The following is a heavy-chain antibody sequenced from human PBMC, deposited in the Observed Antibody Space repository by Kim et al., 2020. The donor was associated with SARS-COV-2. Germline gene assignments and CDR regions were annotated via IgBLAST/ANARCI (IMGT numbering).Heavy chain of an antibody. Sequence: SETLSLTCTVSGGSISSSSYYWGWIRQPPGKGLEWIGSIYYSGSTYYNPSLKSRVTISVDTSKNQFSLKLSSVTAADTAVYYCASIVPATYYYYYGMDVWGQGTTVTSP. CDR2: IYYSGST. CDR3: ASIVPATYYYYYGMDV. V-gene: IGHV4-39*01. CDR1: GGSISSSSYY. D-gene: IGHD2-2*01. J-gene: IGHJ6*02.